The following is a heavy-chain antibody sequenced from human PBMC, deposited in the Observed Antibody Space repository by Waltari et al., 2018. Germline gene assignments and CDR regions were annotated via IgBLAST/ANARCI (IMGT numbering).Heavy chain of an antibody. D-gene: IGHD1-26*01. V-gene: IGHV3-7*01. Sequence: EVQLGESGGNLVQPGGSLRLPCAGPGFTFSHFWFAWGRQAPGRGLEWVAKTKEDGNGIYYLDSVKGRFTISRDNAKNSLFLQMNSLRAEDTAIYYCARGWAHLDSWGQGTLVTVSS. CDR3: ARGWAHLDS. J-gene: IGHJ4*02. CDR2: TKEDGNGI. CDR1: GFTFSHFW.